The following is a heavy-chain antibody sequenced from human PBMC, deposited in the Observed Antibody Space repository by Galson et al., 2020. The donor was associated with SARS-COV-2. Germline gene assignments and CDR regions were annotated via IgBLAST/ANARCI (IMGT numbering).Heavy chain of an antibody. CDR2: ISYDGTTK. CDR1: GFALSNSA. Sequence: GGSLRLSCAASGFALSNSAMHWVRQAPGKGLAWVAIISYDGTTKYNSDSVKGRFTISRDISKNTLYLQMNSLRPEDTAVYYCARETDEHTSSWYDYWGQGARVSVSS. CDR3: ARETDEHTSSWYDY. V-gene: IGHV3-30*04. D-gene: IGHD6-13*01. J-gene: IGHJ4*02.